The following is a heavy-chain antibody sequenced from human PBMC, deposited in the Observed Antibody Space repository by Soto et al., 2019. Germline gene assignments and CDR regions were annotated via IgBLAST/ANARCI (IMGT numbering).Heavy chain of an antibody. V-gene: IGHV3-30*18. J-gene: IGHJ6*02. CDR2: ISYDGSNK. CDR1: VFTFISYG. Sequence: GWSLRLCCASSVFTFISYGMHWVRQAPGKGLEWVAVISYDGSNKYYADSVKGRFTISRDNSKNTLYLQMNSLRAEDTAVYYCAKDLYYYDSSGYYYSPSLYYGMDVWGQGTTVTVSS. CDR3: AKDLYYYDSSGYYYSPSLYYGMDV. D-gene: IGHD3-22*01.